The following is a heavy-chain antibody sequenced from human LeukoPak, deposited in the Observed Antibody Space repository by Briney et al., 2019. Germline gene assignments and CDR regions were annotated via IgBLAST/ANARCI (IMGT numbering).Heavy chain of an antibody. CDR1: GGSISNF. CDR2: IYTSGST. V-gene: IGHV4-4*07. CDR3: ARGSRWFDP. J-gene: IGHJ5*02. Sequence: PSETLSLTCTVSGGSISNFWSWIRQPAGKGLEWIGRIYTSGSTNYSPSLKSRVTMSVDTSKNQFSLKLTSVTAADTAVYYCARGSRWFDPWGQGTLVTVSS.